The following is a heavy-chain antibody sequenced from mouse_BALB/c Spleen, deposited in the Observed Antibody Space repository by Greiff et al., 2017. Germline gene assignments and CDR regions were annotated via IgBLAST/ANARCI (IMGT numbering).Heavy chain of an antibody. J-gene: IGHJ4*01. D-gene: IGHD2-14*01. CDR3: TRIYYRDGGGYAMDY. V-gene: IGHV2-9*02. Sequence: VQLMESGPGLVAPSQSLSITCAVSGFSLTSYGVPWVRQPPGKGLEWLGVIWAGGSTNYNSALMSRLSISKDNSKSQVFLKMNSLQTDDTAMYYCTRIYYRDGGGYAMDYWGQGTSVTVSS. CDR1: GFSLTSYG. CDR2: IWAGGST.